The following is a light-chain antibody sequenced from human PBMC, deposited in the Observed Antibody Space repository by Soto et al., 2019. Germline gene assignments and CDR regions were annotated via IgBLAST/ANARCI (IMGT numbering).Light chain of an antibody. CDR2: DAS. CDR1: QSVSSY. V-gene: IGKV3-20*01. J-gene: IGKJ1*01. Sequence: VWAQSPGSVSWWARVRVSVVAGSSQSVSSYLAWYQQKPGQAPRLLIYDASNRATGIPDRFSGSGSGTDFTLTISRLEPEDFAVYSCQQYGSSPPWTFGQGTKVDIK. CDR3: QQYGSSPPWT.